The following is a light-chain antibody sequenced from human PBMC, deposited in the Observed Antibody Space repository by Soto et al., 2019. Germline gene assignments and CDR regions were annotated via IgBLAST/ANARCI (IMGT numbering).Light chain of an antibody. CDR3: ATWDGSLNGVV. J-gene: IGLJ2*01. Sequence: QSVLTQPPSASGTPGQRVTISCSGSSSNIGSKTVNWYQQLPGTAPKLLMYTNNQRPSGVPDRFSGSKSGTSASLAISGLQSEDEADYYCATWDGSLNGVVFGGGTKVTVL. V-gene: IGLV1-44*01. CDR1: SSNIGSKT. CDR2: TNN.